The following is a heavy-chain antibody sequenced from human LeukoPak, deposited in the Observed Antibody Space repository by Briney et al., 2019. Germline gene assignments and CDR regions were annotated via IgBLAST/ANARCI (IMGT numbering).Heavy chain of an antibody. Sequence: PGGSLRLSCAASGFTFSSYSMNWVRQAPGKGLEWVSSISRSSSYIYYADSVKGRFTISRDNAKNSLYLQMNSLRAEDTAVYYCARAGVGDYFIWDYWGQGMLVTVSS. D-gene: IGHD4-17*01. CDR2: ISRSSSYI. CDR3: ARAGVGDYFIWDY. J-gene: IGHJ4*02. V-gene: IGHV3-21*01. CDR1: GFTFSSYS.